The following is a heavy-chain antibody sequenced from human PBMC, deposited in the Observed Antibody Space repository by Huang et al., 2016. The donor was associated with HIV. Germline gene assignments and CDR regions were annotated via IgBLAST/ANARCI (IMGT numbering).Heavy chain of an antibody. CDR3: ASQHIGAAATWF. CDR1: GDFISSTNYY. D-gene: IGHD6-13*01. J-gene: IGHJ4*02. Sequence: QLQLQESGPGQVKPSETLSLTCTVSGDFISSTNYYWGWIRQSPGKGLEWVGRVYQRWSTNYNPSLKSRVTLSVDTSRNQFSLRLNSVTAADTAVYYCASQHIGAAATWFWGRGTQVAVSS. V-gene: IGHV4-39*01. CDR2: VYQRWST.